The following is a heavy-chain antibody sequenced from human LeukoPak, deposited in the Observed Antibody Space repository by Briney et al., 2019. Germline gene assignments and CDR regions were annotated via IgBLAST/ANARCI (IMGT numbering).Heavy chain of an antibody. D-gene: IGHD1-26*01. J-gene: IGHJ3*02. CDR3: ARGGSYLSAFDI. CDR1: GFTFTTYW. Sequence: PGGSLRLSCAASGFTFTTYWMSWVRQAPGKGLEWVANMKPDGSEIFYVDSVKGRFTISRDNAMNTLYLQMNSLRAEDSAVYYCARGGSYLSAFDIWGQGTMVTVSS. V-gene: IGHV3-7*03. CDR2: MKPDGSEI.